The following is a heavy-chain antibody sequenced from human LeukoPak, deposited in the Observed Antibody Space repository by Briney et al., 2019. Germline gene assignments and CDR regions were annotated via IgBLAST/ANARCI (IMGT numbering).Heavy chain of an antibody. V-gene: IGHV3-7*01. CDR1: GFTYSRYW. D-gene: IGHD3-3*01. J-gene: IGHJ4*02. CDR3: ARLYDFSSGYYQDY. Sequence: SGGSLRLSCAASGFTYSRYWMSWVRQAPGKGLEWVANIKQDGSEKYYMDSLKGQFTISRDNAKNSLFLQMNSLRAEDTAVYYCARLYDFSSGYYQDYWGQGTPVTVSS. CDR2: IKQDGSEK.